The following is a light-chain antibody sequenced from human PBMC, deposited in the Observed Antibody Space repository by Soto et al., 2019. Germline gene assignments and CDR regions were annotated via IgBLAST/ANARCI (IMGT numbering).Light chain of an antibody. Sequence: QSALTQPASVSGSPGQSITISCAGTSADIGAFNYVSWYQHHPGKAPQLLIYDVSDRPSGVSARFSASKSANTASLTISGLQADYEADYYCSSYSTSSALVFGGGTKPTVL. CDR3: SSYSTSSALV. CDR2: DVS. CDR1: SADIGAFNY. J-gene: IGLJ2*01. V-gene: IGLV2-14*03.